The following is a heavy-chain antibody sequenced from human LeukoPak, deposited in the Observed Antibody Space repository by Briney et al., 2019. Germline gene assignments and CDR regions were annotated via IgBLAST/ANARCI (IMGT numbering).Heavy chain of an antibody. J-gene: IGHJ4*02. V-gene: IGHV1-69*06. D-gene: IGHD3-10*01. CDR2: IIPIFGTA. Sequence: VASVKVSCKASGGTFSSYAISWVRQAPGQGLEWMGGIIPIFGTANYAQKFQGRVTITADKSTSTAYMELSSLRSEDTAVYYCARGPRYYGSGSLAWAAAGLFDYWGQGTLVTVSS. CDR1: GGTFSSYA. CDR3: ARGPRYYGSGSLAWAAAGLFDY.